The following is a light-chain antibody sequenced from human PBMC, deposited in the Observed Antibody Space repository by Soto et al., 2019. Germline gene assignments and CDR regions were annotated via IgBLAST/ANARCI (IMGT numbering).Light chain of an antibody. Sequence: QSVLTQPASVSGSPGQSITISCTGTSSDVSGYDYASWYQLHSGKAPKLMVFEVSNRPSGVSYRFSCSKSGNTASLTISGLQAVDEADYFCSSYTSSTAYLFGTGSKVTGL. CDR2: EVS. CDR3: SSYTSSTAYL. J-gene: IGLJ1*01. CDR1: SSDVSGYDY. V-gene: IGLV2-14*01.